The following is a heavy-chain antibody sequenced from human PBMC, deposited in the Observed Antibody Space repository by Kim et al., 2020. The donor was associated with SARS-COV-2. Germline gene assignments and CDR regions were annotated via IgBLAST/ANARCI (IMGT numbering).Heavy chain of an antibody. CDR3: ARGQPLDY. V-gene: IGHV4-31*03. CDR1: GGSIRSGGKF. Sequence: TLSLTCSLSGGSIRSGGKFWTWIRQHPAKGLEWIGYISYSGNSHYSPSLRSRVSISLQTSENQFSLELTSVTAADTAGYYCARGQPLDYWGQGILVT. J-gene: IGHJ4*02. D-gene: IGHD2-2*01. CDR2: ISYSGNS.